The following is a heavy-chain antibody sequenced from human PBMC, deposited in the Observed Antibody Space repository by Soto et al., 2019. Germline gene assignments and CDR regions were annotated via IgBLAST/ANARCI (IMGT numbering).Heavy chain of an antibody. CDR2: ISSSSFSI. CDR1: LFTFSSYS. CDR3: ARNESPKIYGMDV. V-gene: IGHV3-21*01. Sequence: GGSLRLSCAASLFTFSSYSMNWVHQAPGKGLEWVSSISSSSFSINYADSFKGRFSISRDNAQNSLHLQMSNLRAEDTAVYYCARNESPKIYGMDVWGQGTTVTVSS. J-gene: IGHJ6*02.